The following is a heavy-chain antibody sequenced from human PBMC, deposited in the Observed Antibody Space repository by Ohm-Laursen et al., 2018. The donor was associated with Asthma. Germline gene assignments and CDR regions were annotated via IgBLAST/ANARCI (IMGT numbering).Heavy chain of an antibody. CDR3: ARDPSVPLAIGHLWNWFDP. Sequence: GSLRLSCAASGFIVSTKFMIWVRQAPGKGLDWVSVIFDSTGTNYADYVKGRFTISRDNSKNTIYLEMNSLSAEDAAVYFCARDPSVPLAIGHLWNWFDPWGQGTRVTVSS. J-gene: IGHJ5*02. V-gene: IGHV3-66*03. D-gene: IGHD2-2*01. CDR2: IFDSTGT. CDR1: GFIVSTKF.